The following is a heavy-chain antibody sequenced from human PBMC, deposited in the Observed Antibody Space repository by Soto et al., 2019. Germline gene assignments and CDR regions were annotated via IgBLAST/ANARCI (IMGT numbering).Heavy chain of an antibody. Sequence: GGSLRLSCAASGFTFSSYAMSWVRQAPGKGLEWVSAISGSGGSTYYADSVKGRFTISRDNSKNTLYLQMNSLRAEDTAVYYCAKSSPQQWLVNGPEYFQHWGQGTLVTVSS. J-gene: IGHJ1*01. D-gene: IGHD6-19*01. V-gene: IGHV3-23*01. CDR1: GFTFSSYA. CDR3: AKSSPQQWLVNGPEYFQH. CDR2: ISGSGGST.